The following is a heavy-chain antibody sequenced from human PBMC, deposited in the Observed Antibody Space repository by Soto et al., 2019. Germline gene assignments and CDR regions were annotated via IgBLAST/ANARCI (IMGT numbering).Heavy chain of an antibody. CDR1: GFTFSDYY. J-gene: IGHJ1*01. CDR3: ARDCSSSSCYGYFQH. D-gene: IGHD2-2*01. V-gene: IGHV3-11*01. CDR2: ISGSGSTI. Sequence: GSLSLSCAASGFTFSDYYMSWIRQAPGKGLEWVSHISGSGSTIYFADSVKGRFTISRDNAKNSLYLQMNSLRAEDTAVYYCARDCSSSSCYGYFQHWGQGTRVTVSS.